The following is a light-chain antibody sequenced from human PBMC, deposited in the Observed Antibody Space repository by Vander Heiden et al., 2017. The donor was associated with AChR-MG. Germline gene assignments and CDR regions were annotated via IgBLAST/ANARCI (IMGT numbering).Light chain of an antibody. V-gene: IGKV3-15*01. CDR3: QQANNLRT. Sequence: EIVMTQSPATLSVSPGERATLSCRASQGVSSNLAWYPQKPGQAPRLLIYGASTRATGIPARFSGSGSGTEFTLTISSLQSEDFAVYYLQQANNLRTFGQGTKVEIK. CDR1: QGVSSN. J-gene: IGKJ1*01. CDR2: GAS.